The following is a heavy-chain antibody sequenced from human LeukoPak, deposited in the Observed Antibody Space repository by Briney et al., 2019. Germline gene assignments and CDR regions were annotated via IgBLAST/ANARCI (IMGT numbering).Heavy chain of an antibody. V-gene: IGHV3-20*04. CDR2: INWNGGST. D-gene: IGHD6-19*01. Sequence: GGSLRLSCAASGFTFDDYGMSWVRQAPGKGLEWVSGINWNGGSTGYADSVKGRFTISRDNAKNSLYLQMNSLRAEDTALYYCASTGYSSGWYWFDPSGQGTLVTVSS. J-gene: IGHJ5*02. CDR3: ASTGYSSGWYWFDP. CDR1: GFTFDDYG.